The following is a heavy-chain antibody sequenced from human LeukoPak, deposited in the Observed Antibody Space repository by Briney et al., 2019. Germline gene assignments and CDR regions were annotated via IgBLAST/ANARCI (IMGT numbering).Heavy chain of an antibody. D-gene: IGHD5-24*01. V-gene: IGHV3-23*01. J-gene: IGHJ4*02. CDR2: VHGRN. CDR1: GFIFRNYG. Sequence: GGSLRLSCAASGFIFRNYGMSWVRQAPGKGLEWVSTVHGRNYYADSVKGRFIISRDDSRSTLYLQMDNLRVGDTAVYYCAKDQPGDGYNSIWGQGTLVTVSS. CDR3: AKDQPGDGYNSI.